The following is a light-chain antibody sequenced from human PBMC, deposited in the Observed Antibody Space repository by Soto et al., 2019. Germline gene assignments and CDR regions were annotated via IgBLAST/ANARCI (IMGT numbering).Light chain of an antibody. Sequence: QSALTQPPSASGSPGQSVTISCTGTSSDVGNYNYVSWYQQHPGKAPKLMFYEVTKRPSGVPDRFSGSKSGNTASLTVSGLQAEDEADYYCSSYAGNNNLVFGGGTKLTVL. J-gene: IGLJ2*01. CDR1: SSDVGNYNY. CDR3: SSYAGNNNLV. CDR2: EVT. V-gene: IGLV2-8*01.